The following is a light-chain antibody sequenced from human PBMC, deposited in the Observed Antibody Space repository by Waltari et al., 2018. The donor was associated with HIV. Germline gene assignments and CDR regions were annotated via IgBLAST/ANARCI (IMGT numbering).Light chain of an antibody. V-gene: IGLV2-11*01. Sequence: QSALTQPRSVSGSPGQSVTISCTGTSSDAGDYKYVSWYQNHPGKAPKLIIYDVTARPSGVPDRFSGSKSGNTASLTISGLQAEDEADYFCCSHAGTSSFVIFGGGTKLTVL. CDR1: SSDAGDYKY. CDR2: DVT. CDR3: CSHAGTSSFVI. J-gene: IGLJ2*01.